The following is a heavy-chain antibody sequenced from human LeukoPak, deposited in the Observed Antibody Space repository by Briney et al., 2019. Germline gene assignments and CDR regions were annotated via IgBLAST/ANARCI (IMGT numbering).Heavy chain of an antibody. V-gene: IGHV3-30*04. CDR3: PRDISGCLQL. J-gene: IGHJ1*01. D-gene: IGHD6-19*01. CDR1: GFTFSSYA. Sequence: GGSLRLSCAASGFTFSSYAMHWVRQAPGKGLEWVAVISYDGSNKYYADSVKGRFTISRDNSKNTLYLQMNSLRAEDTAVYFCPRDISGCLQLWGQGTLVTVSS. CDR2: ISYDGSNK.